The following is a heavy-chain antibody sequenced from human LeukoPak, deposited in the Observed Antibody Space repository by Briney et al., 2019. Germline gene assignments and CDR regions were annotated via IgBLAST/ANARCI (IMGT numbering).Heavy chain of an antibody. D-gene: IGHD4-11*01. CDR2: IYHSGYA. CDR3: ARNSSLTTLKGGWFDP. Sequence: SETLSLTCAVSGYSINSGYSWTWLRQRPGKGLEWIGNIYHSGYAYYNPSLKSRVAISLDASKNQFSLRLSSVTAADTAVYYCARNSSLTTLKGGWFDPWGQGTLVTVSS. V-gene: IGHV4-38-2*01. CDR1: GYSINSGYS. J-gene: IGHJ5*02.